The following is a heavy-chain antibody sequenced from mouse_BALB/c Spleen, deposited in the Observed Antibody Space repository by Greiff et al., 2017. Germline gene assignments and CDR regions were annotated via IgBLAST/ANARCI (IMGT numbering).Heavy chain of an antibody. CDR1: GFTFSSYT. J-gene: IGHJ4*01. CDR3: TRDGYYGAGAMDY. Sequence: EVQLVESGGGLVKPGGSLKLSCAASGFTFSSYTMSWVRQTPEKRLEWVATISSGGSYTYYPDSVKGRFTISRDNAKNTLYLQMSSLKSEDTAMYYCTRDGYYGAGAMDYWGQGTSVTVSS. CDR2: ISSGGSYT. D-gene: IGHD2-3*01. V-gene: IGHV5-6-4*01.